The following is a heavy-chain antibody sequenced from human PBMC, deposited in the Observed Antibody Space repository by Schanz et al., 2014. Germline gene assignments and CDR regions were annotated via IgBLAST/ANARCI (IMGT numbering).Heavy chain of an antibody. J-gene: IGHJ4*02. CDR1: GFTFSTHA. V-gene: IGHV3-23*01. Sequence: EMQLLESGGGLIQPGGSLRLSCAASGFTFSTHAMSWVRRAPGKGLGWVSSISGDHRNTFYADSVKGRFTISRDKAKNSLNLQMNSLKAEDTAVYYCARGGSAYYFEDWGQGTLVTVSS. CDR3: ARGGSAYYFED. CDR2: ISGDHRNT.